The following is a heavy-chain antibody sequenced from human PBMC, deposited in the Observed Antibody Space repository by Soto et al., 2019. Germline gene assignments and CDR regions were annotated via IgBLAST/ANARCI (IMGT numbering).Heavy chain of an antibody. CDR3: AREIGSTTSPYHYDY. CDR1: GGTFNNYV. V-gene: IGHV1-69*06. D-gene: IGHD2-2*01. Sequence: QVQLVQSGAEVKKPGSSVKVSCRASGGTFNNYVINWVRQAPGQGLEWMAGIIPIFGTANYAQKFQGRVTITADKSTSTAYMELNSLRSEDTAVYYCAREIGSTTSPYHYDYWGQGTLVTVSS. J-gene: IGHJ4*02. CDR2: IIPIFGTA.